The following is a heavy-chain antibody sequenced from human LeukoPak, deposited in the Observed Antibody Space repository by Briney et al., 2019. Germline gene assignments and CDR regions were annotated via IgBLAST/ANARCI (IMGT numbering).Heavy chain of an antibody. CDR3: ARGKYSSGWFDY. CDR1: GFTFSSYS. D-gene: IGHD6-19*01. CDR2: ITTSSTYI. Sequence: KPGGSLRLSCAASGFTFSSYSMSWVRQAPGKGLEWVSSITTSSTYISYADSVKGRFTTSRDNAKNSLYLQMNSLRAEDTAVYYCARGKYSSGWFDYWGQGTLVTVSS. V-gene: IGHV3-21*01. J-gene: IGHJ4*02.